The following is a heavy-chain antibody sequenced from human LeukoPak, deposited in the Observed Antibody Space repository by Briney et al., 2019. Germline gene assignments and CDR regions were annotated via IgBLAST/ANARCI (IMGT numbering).Heavy chain of an antibody. J-gene: IGHJ4*02. CDR2: INPNSDAT. Sequence: ASVKVSCKASGYTFTGYYMHWGRQAPGQGLEWMGWINPNSDATNYAQKFEGRVTMTRDTSISTAYMELSRLRSDDTAVYYCARSPPGVVVVTAKIDYWGQGTLVTVSS. V-gene: IGHV1-2*02. CDR1: GYTFTGYY. CDR3: ARSPPGVVVVTAKIDY. D-gene: IGHD2-21*02.